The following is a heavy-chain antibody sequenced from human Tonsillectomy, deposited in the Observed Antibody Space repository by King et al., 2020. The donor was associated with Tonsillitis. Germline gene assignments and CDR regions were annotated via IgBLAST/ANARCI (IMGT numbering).Heavy chain of an antibody. V-gene: IGHV3-33*05. CDR3: ARVGTHSSGLYLTDS. CDR2: MSYDGNTT. Sequence: VQLVESGGGVVQPGRPLRLSCVASGFTFSTYGMHWVRQAPGKGLEWVAVMSYDGNTTYYADSVKGRFTISRDNSKNTLYLQMSSLRAEDTAVYYCARVGTHSSGLYLTDSWGQGTLVTVS. D-gene: IGHD6-19*01. J-gene: IGHJ4*02. CDR1: GFTFSTYG.